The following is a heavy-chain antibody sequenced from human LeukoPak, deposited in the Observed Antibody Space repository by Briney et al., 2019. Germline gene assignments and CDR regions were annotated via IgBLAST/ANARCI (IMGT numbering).Heavy chain of an antibody. CDR3: ARDRNYYDSRGWYFDY. D-gene: IGHD3-22*01. V-gene: IGHV4-30-4*08. CDR1: GRSISSGDYY. J-gene: IGHJ4*02. CDR2: IYYIGST. Sequence: SQTLSLTCTVSGRSISSGDYYWSWIRQPPGKGLDWIGYIYYIGSTYYNPSLKIRVTISLDTSKNQFSLKLSSVTAADTAVYYCARDRNYYDSRGWYFDYWGQGTLVTVSS.